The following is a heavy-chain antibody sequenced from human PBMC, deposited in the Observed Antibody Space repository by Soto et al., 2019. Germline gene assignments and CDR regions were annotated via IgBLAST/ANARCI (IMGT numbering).Heavy chain of an antibody. V-gene: IGHV1-69*06. CDR2: IIPILGTA. CDR1: GGTFSSYA. J-gene: IGHJ4*02. Sequence: QVQLVQSGAEVKKPGSSVKVSCKASGGTFSSYAISWVRQAPGQGLEWMGGIIPILGTANYAQKFQGRVTITADKSTSTAYMELSSLRSEDTAVYYCARDRSDYYDSSGYYPYLDYWGQGTLVTVSS. CDR3: ARDRSDYYDSSGYYPYLDY. D-gene: IGHD3-22*01.